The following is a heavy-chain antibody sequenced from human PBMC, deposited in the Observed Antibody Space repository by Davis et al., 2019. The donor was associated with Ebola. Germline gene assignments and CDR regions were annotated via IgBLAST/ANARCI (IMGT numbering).Heavy chain of an antibody. CDR1: GFTFSSYS. CDR2: ISSSGSTI. CDR3: AKALSYCSSTSCYTGGNYYYYYGMDV. D-gene: IGHD2-2*02. J-gene: IGHJ6*02. Sequence: GESLKISCAASGFTFSSYSMNWVRQAPGKGLEWVSSISSSGSTIYYADSVKGRFTISRDNAKNSLYLQMNSLRAEDTAVYYCAKALSYCSSTSCYTGGNYYYYYGMDVWGQGTTVTVSS. V-gene: IGHV3-48*04.